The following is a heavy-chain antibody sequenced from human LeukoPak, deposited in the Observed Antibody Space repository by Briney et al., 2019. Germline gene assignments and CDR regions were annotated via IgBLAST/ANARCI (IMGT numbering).Heavy chain of an antibody. J-gene: IGHJ1*01. D-gene: IGHD3-9*01. CDR2: IYNSGNT. CDR3: AGRGQRYFRD. CDR1: GASVTTDY. Sequence: PSQTLSLTCDVSGASVTTDYWSWIRQPPGKGLEWIGYIYNSGNTDYHPSLKSRLTISVDTSKNQFSLTLSSATAADTAVYYCAGRGQRYFRDWGQGTLVTVSS. V-gene: IGHV4-59*08.